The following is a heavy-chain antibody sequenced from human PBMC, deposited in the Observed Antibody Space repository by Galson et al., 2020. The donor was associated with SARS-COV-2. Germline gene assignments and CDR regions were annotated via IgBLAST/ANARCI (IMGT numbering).Heavy chain of an antibody. J-gene: IGHJ4*02. D-gene: IGHD2-8*01. CDR2: IWYDGSNK. Sequence: GGSQRLSCAASGFTFSSYGMHWVRQAPGKGLERVAVIWYDGSNKYYADSVKGRFTISRDNSKNTLYLQVNSLRAEDTAVYYCARDFLYTYAIDYWGQGTLVTVSS. CDR1: GFTFSSYG. V-gene: IGHV3-33*01. CDR3: ARDFLYTYAIDY.